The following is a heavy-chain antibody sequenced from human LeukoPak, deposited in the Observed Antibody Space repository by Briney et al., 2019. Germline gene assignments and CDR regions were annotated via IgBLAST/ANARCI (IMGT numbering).Heavy chain of an antibody. Sequence: SETLSLTCAVYGGSSSGYYWSWIRQPPGKGLEWIGEINHSGSTNYNPSLKSRVTISVDTSKNQFSLKLSSVTAADTAVYYCARQGFLRGVTTDAFDIWGQGTMVTVSS. V-gene: IGHV4-34*01. J-gene: IGHJ3*02. CDR2: INHSGST. CDR1: GGSSSGYY. D-gene: IGHD4-17*01. CDR3: ARQGFLRGVTTDAFDI.